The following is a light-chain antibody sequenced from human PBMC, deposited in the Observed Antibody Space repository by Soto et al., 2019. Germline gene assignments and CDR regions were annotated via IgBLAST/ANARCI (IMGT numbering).Light chain of an antibody. Sequence: QSALTQPASVSGSPGQSITISCTGTSSDVGSYNLVSWYQQHPGKAPKLMIYEGSKRPSGVFNRFSGSKSGNTVSLTISGLQAEDEADYYCCSYAGSSTYVVFGGGTKLTVL. J-gene: IGLJ2*01. CDR2: EGS. CDR1: SSDVGSYNL. CDR3: CSYAGSSTYVV. V-gene: IGLV2-23*01.